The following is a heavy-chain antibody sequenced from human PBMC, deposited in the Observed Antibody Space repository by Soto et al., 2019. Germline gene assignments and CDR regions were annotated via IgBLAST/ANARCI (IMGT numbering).Heavy chain of an antibody. CDR2: ISYDGSNK. Sequence: GGSLRLSCAASGFTFSSYAMHWVRQAPGKGLEWVAVISYDGSNKYYADSVKGRFTISRDNSKNTLYLQMNSLRAEDTAVYYCASGCSSTSCYLSYYYYGMDVWGQGTTVTVSS. J-gene: IGHJ6*02. D-gene: IGHD2-2*01. CDR3: ASGCSSTSCYLSYYYYGMDV. V-gene: IGHV3-30-3*01. CDR1: GFTFSSYA.